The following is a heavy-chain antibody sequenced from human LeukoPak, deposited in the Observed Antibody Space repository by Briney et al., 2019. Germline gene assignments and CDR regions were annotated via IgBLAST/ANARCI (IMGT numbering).Heavy chain of an antibody. J-gene: IGHJ4*02. D-gene: IGHD3-16*01. CDR2: ISWGGSNI. V-gene: IGHV3-21*04. CDR1: GFTFSTYS. CDR3: ARDGGSHYFDF. Sequence: GGSLRLSCAASGFTFSTYSMNWVRQAPGKGLEWVSSISWGGSNIYYADSVKGRFTISRENAKNSLYLQMNSLRAEDTAVYYCARDGGSHYFDFWDQGTLVSVSS.